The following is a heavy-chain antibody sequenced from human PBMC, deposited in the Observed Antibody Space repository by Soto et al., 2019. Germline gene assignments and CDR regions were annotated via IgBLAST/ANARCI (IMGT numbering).Heavy chain of an antibody. Sequence: SQTLSLICAISGDSVSSNSAGWNWIRQTPSRGLEWLGRTYYRSKWYFNYAVSVESRITINPDTSKNQFSLQLNSVTPEDTAVYYCARGDFEYSSLLSLDYWGQGTLVTVSS. J-gene: IGHJ4*02. CDR1: GDSVSSNSAG. CDR3: ARGDFEYSSLLSLDY. V-gene: IGHV6-1*01. D-gene: IGHD6-6*01. CDR2: TYYRSKWYF.